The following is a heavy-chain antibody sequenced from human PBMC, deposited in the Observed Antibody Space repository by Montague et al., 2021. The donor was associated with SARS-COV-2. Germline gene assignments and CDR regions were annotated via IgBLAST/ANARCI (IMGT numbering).Heavy chain of an antibody. V-gene: IGHV4-39*01. D-gene: IGHD3-3*01. J-gene: IGHJ6*03. Sequence: SETLSLTCTVSGASISSSNYYWGWIRQPPGKGLEWIATIHYSGSTYYKPFLKSRHTISVDTSKNQFSLRLSSVTAADTAVYYCARGDFGVVIIPYYYYYMDVWGKGTTVTVSS. CDR2: IHYSGST. CDR3: ARGDFGVVIIPYYYYYMDV. CDR1: GASISSSNYY.